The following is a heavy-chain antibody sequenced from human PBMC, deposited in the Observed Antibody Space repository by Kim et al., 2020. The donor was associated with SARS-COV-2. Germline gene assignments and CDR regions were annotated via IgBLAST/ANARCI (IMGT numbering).Heavy chain of an antibody. J-gene: IGHJ3*02. CDR3: ARVKTLRVTAILAGAFDI. Sequence: SETLSLTCTVSGGSISSGGYYWSWIRQHPGKGLEWIGYIYYSGSTYYNPSLKSRVTISVDTSKNQFSLKLSSVTAADTAVYYCARVKTLRVTAILAGAFDIWGQGTMVTVSS. CDR1: GGSISSGGYY. CDR2: IYYSGST. D-gene: IGHD2-21*02. V-gene: IGHV4-31*03.